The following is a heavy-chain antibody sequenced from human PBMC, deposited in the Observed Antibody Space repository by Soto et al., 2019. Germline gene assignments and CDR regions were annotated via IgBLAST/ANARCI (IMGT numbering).Heavy chain of an antibody. CDR2: ISDYNGNT. CDR3: ARDRYAHSSGGDNHFDY. V-gene: IGHV1-18*01. CDR1: GYTFTSYG. J-gene: IGHJ4*02. Sequence: QVQLVQSGAEVKKPGASVKVSCKASGYTFTSYGISWVRQAPGQGLEWMGWISDYNGNTNYVQKLQGRVTMTTDTSTSKAYMELRSLRADDTAVYYCARDRYAHSSGGDNHFDYWGPGNLGTVSS. D-gene: IGHD6-19*01.